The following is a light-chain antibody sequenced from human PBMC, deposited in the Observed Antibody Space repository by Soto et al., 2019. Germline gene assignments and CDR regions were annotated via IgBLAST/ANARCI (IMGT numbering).Light chain of an antibody. J-gene: IGLJ2*01. CDR2: DVS. V-gene: IGLV2-11*01. CDR1: SGDVGGYNF. CDR3: CSYGGSYTWV. Sequence: QSALTQPRSVSGSPGQSATISCTGTSGDVGGYNFVSWYQQHPGKVPTLVIFDVSHRPSGVPDRFSGSKSGNTASLTISGLQAEDEADYYCCSYGGSYTWVFGGGTKVTVL.